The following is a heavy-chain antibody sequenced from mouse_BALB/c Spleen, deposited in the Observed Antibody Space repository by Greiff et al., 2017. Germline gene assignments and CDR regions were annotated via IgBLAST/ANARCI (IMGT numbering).Heavy chain of an antibody. CDR2: IWAGGST. CDR3: AREYSNYESSYAMDY. Sequence: VQLMESGPGLVAPSQSLSITCTVSGFSLTSYGVYWVRQPPGKGLEWLGVIWAGGSTNYNSALMSRLSISKDNSKSQVFLKMNSLHTDDTAMYYCAREYSNYESSYAMDYWGQGTSVTVSS. V-gene: IGHV2-9*02. D-gene: IGHD2-5*01. CDR1: GFSLTSYG. J-gene: IGHJ4*01.